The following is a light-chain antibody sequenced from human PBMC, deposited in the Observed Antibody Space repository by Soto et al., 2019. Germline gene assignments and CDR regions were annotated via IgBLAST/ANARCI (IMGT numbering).Light chain of an antibody. J-gene: IGLJ2*01. V-gene: IGLV2-8*01. CDR2: ELS. CDR3: SSYAGSNNFVV. Sequence: QSALTQPPSASGSPGQSVTISCTGTNSDVGGYNYVSWYQQHPGKAPKLMIYELSKRPSGVPDRFSGSKSGNTASLTVSGLQAEDEADYYCSSYAGSNNFVVFDGGTKLT. CDR1: NSDVGGYNY.